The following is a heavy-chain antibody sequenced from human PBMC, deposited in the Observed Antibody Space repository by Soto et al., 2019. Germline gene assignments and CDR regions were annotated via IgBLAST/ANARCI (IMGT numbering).Heavy chain of an antibody. V-gene: IGHV3-30-3*01. CDR3: ARVRIPTTYSSFLYYYYGMDV. Sequence: GGSLRLSSAASGFTFSSYAMHWVRQAPGKGLEWVAVISYDGSNKYYADSVKGRFTIYRDNSKNTLYLQMNSLRAEDTAVYYCARVRIPTTYSSFLYYYYGMDVWGQGTTVTVSS. D-gene: IGHD6-19*01. J-gene: IGHJ6*02. CDR1: GFTFSSYA. CDR2: ISYDGSNK.